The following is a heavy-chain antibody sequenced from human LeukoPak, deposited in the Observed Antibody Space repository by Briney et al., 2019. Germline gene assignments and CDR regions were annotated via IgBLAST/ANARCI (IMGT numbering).Heavy chain of an antibody. CDR3: ARYCSGGSCYSRGDY. CDR2: MNPNSGNT. J-gene: IGHJ4*02. D-gene: IGHD2-15*01. V-gene: IGHV1-8*01. CDR1: GYTFTSYD. Sequence: ASVKVSCKASGYTFTSYDINWVRQATGQALEWMGWMNPNSGNTGYAQKFQGRVTMTRNTSISTAYMELSSLRSEDTAVYYCARYCSGGSCYSRGDYWGQGTLVTVSS.